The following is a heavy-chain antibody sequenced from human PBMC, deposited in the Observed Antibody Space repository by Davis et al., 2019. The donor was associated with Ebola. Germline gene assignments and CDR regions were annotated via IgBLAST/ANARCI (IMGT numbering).Heavy chain of an antibody. D-gene: IGHD3-22*01. J-gene: IGHJ4*02. CDR2: IYYSGST. V-gene: IGHV4-31*03. Sequence: MPSETLSLTCTVSGGSISSGGYYWSWIRQHPGKGLEWIGYIYYSGSTYYNPSLKSRVTISVDTSKNQFSLKLSSVTAADTAVYYCARDAHIYYYDSSGYPHPHYYFDYWGQGTLVTVSS. CDR3: ARDAHIYYYDSSGYPHPHYYFDY. CDR1: GGSISSGGYY.